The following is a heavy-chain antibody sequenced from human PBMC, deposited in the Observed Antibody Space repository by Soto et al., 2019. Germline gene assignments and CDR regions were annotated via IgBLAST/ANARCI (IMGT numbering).Heavy chain of an antibody. CDR1: GFTFSGYG. J-gene: IGHJ4*02. CDR3: AKDRATGPKTGFDY. D-gene: IGHD3-10*01. CDR2: ISYDGSNK. Sequence: GGSLRLSCAASGFTFSGYGMHWVRQAPGKGLEWVAVISYDGSNKYYADSEKGRFTISRDNSKNTLYLQMNSLRAEDTAVYYCAKDRATGPKTGFDYWGQGTLVTVSS. V-gene: IGHV3-30*18.